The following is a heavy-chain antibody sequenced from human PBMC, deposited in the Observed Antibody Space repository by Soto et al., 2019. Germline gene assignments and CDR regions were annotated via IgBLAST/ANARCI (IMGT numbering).Heavy chain of an antibody. Sequence: SETLSLTCTVSGASISSYYWSWVRQPPGKGLEWIGYFYYSGSTNYNPSLKSRVSMSVDTSKKQLSLKLSSVTAADTAVYYCARVGITMVRGDLVGGFDPWGQGTLVTVSS. V-gene: IGHV4-59*01. CDR3: ARVGITMVRGDLVGGFDP. D-gene: IGHD3-10*01. J-gene: IGHJ5*02. CDR2: FYYSGST. CDR1: GASISSYY.